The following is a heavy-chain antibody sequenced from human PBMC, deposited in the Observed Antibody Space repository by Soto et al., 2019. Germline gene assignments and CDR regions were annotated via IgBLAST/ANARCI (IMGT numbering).Heavy chain of an antibody. J-gene: IGHJ6*02. D-gene: IGHD3-16*01. Sequence: QVQLVQSGAEVKKPGSSVKVSCKASGGTFSSYAISWVRQAPGQGLEWMGGISPIFGTANYEQKFQGRVTITADESTSTAYMELSSLRSEDTAVYYCAGDGSGGYYYYYGMDVWGQGTTVTVSS. CDR2: ISPIFGTA. CDR1: GGTFSSYA. CDR3: AGDGSGGYYYYYGMDV. V-gene: IGHV1-69*01.